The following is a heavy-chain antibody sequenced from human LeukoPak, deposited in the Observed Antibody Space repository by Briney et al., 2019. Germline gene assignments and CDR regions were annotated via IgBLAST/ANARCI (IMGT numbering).Heavy chain of an antibody. CDR1: GGSISSYY. J-gene: IGHJ4*02. V-gene: IGHV4-59*01. CDR2: IYYSGST. D-gene: IGHD3-22*01. Sequence: SETLSLTCTVSGGSISSYYWSWIRQPPGKGLEWIGYIYYSGSTNYNPSLKSRVTISVDTSKNQFSLKLSSVTAADTAVYYCARAIPDYYYDRSGYYDYWGQGTLVTVSS. CDR3: ARAIPDYYYDRSGYYDY.